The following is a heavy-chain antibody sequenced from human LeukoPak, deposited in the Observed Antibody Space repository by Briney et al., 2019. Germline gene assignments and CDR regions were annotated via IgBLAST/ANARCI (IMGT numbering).Heavy chain of an antibody. J-gene: IGHJ4*02. CDR1: GFSLSAYW. CDR3: ARENGGYGYYGCDF. Sequence: PGGSLRLSCAASGFSLSAYWMHWVRQAPGKGLVWVSRININGRTRDYADSVKGRFTISRDNAKNTLYLEMNSLRAEDTAVYYCARENGGYGYYGCDFWGQGILVTVSS. V-gene: IGHV3-74*01. D-gene: IGHD4-17*01. CDR2: ININGRTR.